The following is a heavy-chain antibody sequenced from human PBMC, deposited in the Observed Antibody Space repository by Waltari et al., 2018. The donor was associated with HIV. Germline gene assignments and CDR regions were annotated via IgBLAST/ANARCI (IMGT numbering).Heavy chain of an antibody. CDR1: GYTFTGYY. CDR3: ARDLSGIAAAGTDY. Sequence: QVQLVQSGAEVKKPGASVKVSCKASGYTFTGYYMHWVRQAPGQGLEWMGCVNPNSGGTNYAQKCQGRVTMTRDTSISAADMELSRLRSDDTAVYYCARDLSGIAAAGTDYWGQGTLVTVSS. D-gene: IGHD6-13*01. J-gene: IGHJ4*02. V-gene: IGHV1-2*02. CDR2: VNPNSGGT.